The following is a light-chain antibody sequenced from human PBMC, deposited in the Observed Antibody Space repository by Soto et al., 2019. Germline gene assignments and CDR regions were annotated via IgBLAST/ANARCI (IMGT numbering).Light chain of an antibody. CDR3: QQFSSYPLT. J-gene: IGKJ4*01. CDR2: DAS. CDR1: QTVRNNY. Sequence: EFVLTQSPVTLSFSPGEIATLSCRASQTVRNNYLAWYQQKPGQAPRLLIYDASSRATGIPDRFSGGGSGTDFTLTISRLEPEDFAVYYCQQFSSYPLTFGGGTKVDIK. V-gene: IGKV3-20*01.